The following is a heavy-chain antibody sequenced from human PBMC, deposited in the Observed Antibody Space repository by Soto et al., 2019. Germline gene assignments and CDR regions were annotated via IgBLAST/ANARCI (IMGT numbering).Heavy chain of an antibody. CDR1: GGSFSSGTYY. D-gene: IGHD3-10*01. Sequence: SETLSLTCTVSGGSFSSGTYYWSWIRQSPGKGLEWIGNGFHTGTTHYNPSLKSRVTISVDTSKNEFSLRLSSVTAADTAVYYCARLDYGNGMDVWGQGTTVTVSS. CDR2: GFHTGTT. J-gene: IGHJ6*02. CDR3: ARLDYGNGMDV. V-gene: IGHV4-39*01.